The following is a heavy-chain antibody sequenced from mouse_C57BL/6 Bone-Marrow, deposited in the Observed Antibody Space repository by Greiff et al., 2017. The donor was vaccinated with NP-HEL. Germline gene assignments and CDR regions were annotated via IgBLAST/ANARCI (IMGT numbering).Heavy chain of an antibody. D-gene: IGHD1-1*01. CDR1: GFTFSSYA. V-gene: IGHV5-4*01. CDR2: ISDGGSYT. CDR3: ARSPITTVSYYAMDY. J-gene: IGHJ4*01. Sequence: EVQLVESGGGLVKPGGSLKLSCAASGFTFSSYAMSWVRQTPEKRLEWVATISDGGSYTYYPDNVKGRFTISRDNAKNNLYLQMSHLKSEDTAMYYCARSPITTVSYYAMDYWGQGTSVTVSS.